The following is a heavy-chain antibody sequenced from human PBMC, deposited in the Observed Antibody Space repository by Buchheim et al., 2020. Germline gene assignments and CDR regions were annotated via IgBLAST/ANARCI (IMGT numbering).Heavy chain of an antibody. CDR1: GFSFSGYA. CDR3: AKGSRGYTNYYSDY. V-gene: IGHV3-23*04. CDR2: ISGSGATT. Sequence: EVQLVDSGGGLVQPGESLRLSCAASGFSFSGYAMSWVRQAPGKGPEWVSSISGSGATTFNADSVKGRFTISRDNSKNMLYLQMNSLRAEDTAVYFCAKGSRGYTNYYSDYWGQGTL. D-gene: IGHD4-11*01. J-gene: IGHJ4*02.